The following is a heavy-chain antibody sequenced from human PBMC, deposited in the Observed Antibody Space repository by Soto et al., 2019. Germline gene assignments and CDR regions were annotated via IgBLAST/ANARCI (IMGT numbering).Heavy chain of an antibody. V-gene: IGHV1-2*06. CDR2: INPNSGEV. CDR1: GYTFIGYY. J-gene: IGHJ4*02. Sequence: ASVKVSCKASGYTFIGYYIHWVRQAPGRGLEWMGRINPNSGEVTYGETFQGRVTMTRDTFNNTAYMELSRLRSDDTAVYYCARDPSPSCYLGYWGQGTLVSVSS. CDR3: ARDPSPSCYLGY.